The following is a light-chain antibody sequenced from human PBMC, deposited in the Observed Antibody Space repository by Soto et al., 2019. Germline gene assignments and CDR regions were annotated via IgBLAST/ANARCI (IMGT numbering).Light chain of an antibody. CDR3: QEAHGFPWM. CDR1: QDISNG. J-gene: IGKJ1*01. V-gene: IGKV1-12*02. Sequence: IQLTQSPSSVSASVGDRVTISCRASQDISNGLAWYQQKPGKAPKPLIYATFSLQSGVPSRFSGSRAGTSFTFTISSLQAEDFATYYCQEAHGFPWMFGQGTRV. CDR2: ATF.